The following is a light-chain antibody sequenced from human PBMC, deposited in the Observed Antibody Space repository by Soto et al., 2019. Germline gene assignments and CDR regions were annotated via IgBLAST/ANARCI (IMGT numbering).Light chain of an antibody. CDR1: ALPKQY. CDR2: KDS. V-gene: IGLV3-25*03. CDR3: QSADSSGTYYAV. J-gene: IGLJ7*01. Sequence: SSELTQPPSVSVSPGQTARITCSGDALPKQYAYWYQQKPGQAPVLVIYKDSERPSGIPERFSGSSSGTTVTLTISGVQAEDEADYYCQSADSSGTYYAVFGGGTQLTVL.